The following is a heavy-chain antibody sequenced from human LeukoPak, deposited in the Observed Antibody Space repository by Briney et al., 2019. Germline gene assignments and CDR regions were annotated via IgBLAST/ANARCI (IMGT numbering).Heavy chain of an antibody. CDR3: VRDAYGSRKGYFDY. Sequence: ASVKVSCKASGYAFSNYGFSWVRQVPGQGLEWMGWISSYDGNTKSVDKLQGRVTMTTDTSTSTAYMELRSLRSDDTAVYYCVRDAYGSRKGYFDYWGQGTLVTVSS. V-gene: IGHV1-18*01. J-gene: IGHJ4*02. CDR2: ISSYDGNT. CDR1: GYAFSNYG. D-gene: IGHD3-10*01.